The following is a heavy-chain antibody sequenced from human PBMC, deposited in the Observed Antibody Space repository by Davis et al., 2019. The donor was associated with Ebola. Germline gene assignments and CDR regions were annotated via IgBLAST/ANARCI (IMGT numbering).Heavy chain of an antibody. Sequence: GESLKISCAASGFTFSSYSMNWVRQAPGKGLEWVSSISSGSSYIYYADSVKGRFTISRDNAKNSLYLQMNSLRAEDTAVYYCARDFVVVVAADPSDYWGQGTLVTVSS. V-gene: IGHV3-21*01. CDR3: ARDFVVVVAADPSDY. D-gene: IGHD2-15*01. CDR1: GFTFSSYS. J-gene: IGHJ4*02. CDR2: ISSGSSYI.